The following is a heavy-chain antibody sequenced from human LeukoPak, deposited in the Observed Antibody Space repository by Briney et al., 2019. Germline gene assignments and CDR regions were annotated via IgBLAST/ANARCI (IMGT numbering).Heavy chain of an antibody. D-gene: IGHD5-12*01. CDR3: ARESMVATYYYYYYYYMDV. CDR2: INTNTGNP. V-gene: IGHV7-4-1*02. J-gene: IGHJ6*03. Sequence: ASVTVSCKASGYTFTSYAMNWVRQAPGQGVEWMGWINTNTGNPTYAQGLRGRVVFSLDTSVSTAYLQISSLKAEDTAVYYCARESMVATYYYYYYYYMDVWGKGTTVTVSS. CDR1: GYTFTSYA.